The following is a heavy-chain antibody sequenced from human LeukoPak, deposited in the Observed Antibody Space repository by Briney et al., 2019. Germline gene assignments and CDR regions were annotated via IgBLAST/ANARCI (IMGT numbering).Heavy chain of an antibody. D-gene: IGHD3-9*01. Sequence: PGGSLRLSCEASGFTFSTYVMSWVRQAPGKGLEWVAVISYDGSNKYYADSVKGRFTISRDNSKNTLYLQMNSLRAEDTAVYYCARDLGEDILTGYGPGGMDVWGQGTTVTVSS. CDR1: GFTFSTYV. V-gene: IGHV3-30-3*01. CDR2: ISYDGSNK. CDR3: ARDLGEDILTGYGPGGMDV. J-gene: IGHJ6*02.